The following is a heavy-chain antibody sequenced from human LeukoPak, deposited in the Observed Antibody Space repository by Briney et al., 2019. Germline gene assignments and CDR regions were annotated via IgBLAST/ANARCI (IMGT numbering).Heavy chain of an antibody. J-gene: IGHJ4*02. Sequence: NPSETLSLTCTVSSGSISSCFWSWIRQSPGKGLEWIGYIYYSGSTNYNPSLKSRVTISVDTSKNQFSLKLNSVTAADSAVYYCARTRGDYTIDYWGQGTLVTVSS. CDR1: SGSISSCF. CDR3: ARTRGDYTIDY. D-gene: IGHD4-17*01. CDR2: IYYSGST. V-gene: IGHV4-59*01.